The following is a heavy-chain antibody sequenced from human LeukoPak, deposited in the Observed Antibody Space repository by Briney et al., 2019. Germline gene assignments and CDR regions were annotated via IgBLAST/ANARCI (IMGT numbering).Heavy chain of an antibody. Sequence: PSETLSLTCTVSGGSISGSSYYWGWIRQAPGKGLEWVAFIWYDGSNKYYADSVKGRFTISRDNSKNTLYLQMNSLRAEDTAVYYCTRLCWGNQLAGFDSWGQGTLVTVSS. J-gene: IGHJ4*02. V-gene: IGHV3-33*08. CDR2: IWYDGSNK. CDR3: TRLCWGNQLAGFDS. CDR1: GGSISGSSYY. D-gene: IGHD3-10*02.